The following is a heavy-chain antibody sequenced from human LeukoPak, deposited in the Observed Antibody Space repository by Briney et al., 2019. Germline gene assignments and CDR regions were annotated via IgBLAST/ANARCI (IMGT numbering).Heavy chain of an antibody. D-gene: IGHD2-21*01. CDR1: GYTFTTYG. CDR3: ARVAEDPYYYYYIDV. J-gene: IGHJ6*03. CDR2: ITAYNGNT. Sequence: GASLNVSCKASGYTFTTYGISWVRQAPGQGLEWMGWITAYNGNTNYAQRLQGRVTMTTDTSTSTAYMELRSLRSDDTAVYYCARVAEDPYYYYYIDVWGKGTTVTVSS. V-gene: IGHV1-18*01.